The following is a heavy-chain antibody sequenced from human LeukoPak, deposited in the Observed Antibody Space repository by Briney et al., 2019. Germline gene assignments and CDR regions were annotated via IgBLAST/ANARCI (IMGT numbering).Heavy chain of an antibody. CDR1: GFTFSNYW. Sequence: GGSLRLSCAASGFTFSNYWMHWVRRAPGKGLVWVSRINSDGSSTSYADSVKGRFTISRDNAKNTLYLQMNSLRAEDTAVYYCARVAIAARLSWFDPWGQGTLVTVSS. D-gene: IGHD6-6*01. CDR3: ARVAIAARLSWFDP. V-gene: IGHV3-74*01. CDR2: INSDGSST. J-gene: IGHJ5*02.